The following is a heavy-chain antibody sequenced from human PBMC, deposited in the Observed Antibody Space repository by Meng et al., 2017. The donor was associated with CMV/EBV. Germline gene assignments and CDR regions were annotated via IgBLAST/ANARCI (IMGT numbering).Heavy chain of an antibody. V-gene: IGHV6-1*01. D-gene: IGHD2-15*01. CDR2: TYYRSKWYN. Sequence: VQRHQAGPGPVKPPQTLSPTCAIAGDSVSSNSAAWNRIRQSPSRGLEWLGRTYYRSKWYNDYAVSVKSRITINPDTSKNQFSLQLNSVTPEDTAVYYCARDKGMVELGSWFDPWGQGTLVTVSS. CDR3: ARDKGMVELGSWFDP. J-gene: IGHJ5*02. CDR1: GDSVSSNSAA.